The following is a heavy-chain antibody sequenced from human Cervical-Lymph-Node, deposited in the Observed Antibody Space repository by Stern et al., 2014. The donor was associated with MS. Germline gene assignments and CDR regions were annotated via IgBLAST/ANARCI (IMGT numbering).Heavy chain of an antibody. CDR2: ISYDGSNK. Sequence: VQLVESGGGVVRPGRSLRLSCATSGFTFSRYAVLWVRQAPGKGLELVAAISYDGSNKFYGDSVKGRFTISRDNSKNTLFLQMNNLRPEDSGVYHCARDRLDGDYVYYYGLDVWGQGTTVIVSS. CDR3: ARDRLDGDYVYYYGLDV. J-gene: IGHJ6*02. V-gene: IGHV3-30*04. CDR1: GFTFSRYA. D-gene: IGHD4-17*01.